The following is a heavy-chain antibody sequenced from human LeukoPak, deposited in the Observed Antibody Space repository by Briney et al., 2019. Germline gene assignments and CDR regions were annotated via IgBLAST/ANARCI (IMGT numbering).Heavy chain of an antibody. CDR2: IYYSGST. CDR3: ARGGGVTYYDSTGYLWYFDY. CDR1: GGSISSHY. J-gene: IGHJ4*02. Sequence: SETLSLTCTVSGGSISSHYWSWIRQPPGKGLEWIGYIYYSGSTKFNPSLKSRVTISVDTSKNQFSLKLSSVTAADTAVYYCARGGGVTYYDSTGYLWYFDYWGQGTLVTV. V-gene: IGHV4-59*11. D-gene: IGHD3-22*01.